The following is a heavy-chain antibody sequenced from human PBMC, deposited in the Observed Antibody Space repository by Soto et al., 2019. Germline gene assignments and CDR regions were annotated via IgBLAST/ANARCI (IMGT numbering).Heavy chain of an antibody. CDR1: GGTFSSYA. CDR3: ARDPRGYSYGYYYYGLDV. J-gene: IGHJ6*02. D-gene: IGHD5-18*01. Sequence: QVQLVQSGAEVKKPGSSVKVSCKASGGTFSSYAISWVRQAPGQGLEWMGGIIPIFGTANYAQKFQGRVTIPGDEPRSTAYRERGSRRSEDPALYYGARDPRGYSYGYYYYGLDVWGQGTTVTVSS. V-gene: IGHV1-69*01. CDR2: IIPIFGTA.